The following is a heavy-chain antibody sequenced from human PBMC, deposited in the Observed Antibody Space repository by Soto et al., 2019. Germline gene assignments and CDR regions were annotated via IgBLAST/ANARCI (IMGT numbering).Heavy chain of an antibody. CDR1: GDYISPYY. Sequence: SETLSLTCPFSGDYISPYYWTWIRQPPGRGLEWIGYIYYSGSTNYNPSLKSRVTMSMNTSKKQFSLNLTSVTAADTAVYYCARDRLGIRHWGQGTLVTVSS. CDR3: ARDRLGIRH. CDR2: IYYSGST. J-gene: IGHJ4*02. V-gene: IGHV4-59*01. D-gene: IGHD7-27*01.